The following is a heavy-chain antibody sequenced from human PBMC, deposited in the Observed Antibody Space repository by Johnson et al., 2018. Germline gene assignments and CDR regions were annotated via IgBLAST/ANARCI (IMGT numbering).Heavy chain of an antibody. J-gene: IGHJ3*02. CDR3: ASNWNYGEDAFDI. CDR1: GGSISSYY. Sequence: QVQLQESGPGLVKPSETLSLTCTVSGGSISSYYWSWIRQPPGKGLEWIGYIYYSGSTNYNPSLKSRVTISVDTSKNQFSLKLSPVTAADTAVYYCASNWNYGEDAFDIWGQGTMVTVSS. V-gene: IGHV4-59*01. CDR2: IYYSGST. D-gene: IGHD1-7*01.